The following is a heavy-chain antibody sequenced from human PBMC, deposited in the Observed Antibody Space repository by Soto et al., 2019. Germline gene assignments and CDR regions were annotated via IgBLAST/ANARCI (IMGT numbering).Heavy chain of an antibody. CDR3: CAHRSSLTKRRGVFIGDFYYNGMDV. V-gene: IGHV1-3*01. Sequence: ASVKVSCKASGYTFTSYAMHWVRQAPGQRLEWMGWINAGNGNTKYSQKFQGRVTITRGTSASTAYLQMNSLKTEDTAVYYCCAHRSSLTKRRGVFIGDFYYNGMDVWGQGTTVTVSS. CDR2: INAGNGNT. J-gene: IGHJ6*02. D-gene: IGHD3-10*01. CDR1: GYTFTSYA.